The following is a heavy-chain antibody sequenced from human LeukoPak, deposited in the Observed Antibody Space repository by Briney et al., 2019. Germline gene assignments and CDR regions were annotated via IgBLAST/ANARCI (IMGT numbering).Heavy chain of an antibody. CDR3: AKGVTMVRGVPDY. V-gene: IGHV3-23*01. CDR1: GFTFSSYA. CDR2: ISGSGGST. Sequence: GGSLRLSCAASGFTFSSYAMSWVRQAPGKVLEWVSAISGSGGSTYYADSGKGRSTISRDNSKNTLYLQMNSLRAEDTAVYYCAKGVTMVRGVPDYWGQGTLVTVSS. D-gene: IGHD3-10*01. J-gene: IGHJ4*02.